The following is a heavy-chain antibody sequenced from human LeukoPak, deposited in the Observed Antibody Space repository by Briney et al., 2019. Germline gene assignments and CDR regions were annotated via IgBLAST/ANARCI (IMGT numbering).Heavy chain of an antibody. CDR1: GYTFTSYG. V-gene: IGHV1-18*01. CDR3: ARESYCSSTSCYSMSGFDP. D-gene: IGHD2-2*01. Sequence: ASVKVSCKASGYTFTSYGISWVRQAPGQGLEWMGWISGYNGNTNYAQKLHGRATMTTDTSTSTAYMELRSLRSDDTAVYYCARESYCSSTSCYSMSGFDPWGQGTLVTVSS. J-gene: IGHJ5*02. CDR2: ISGYNGNT.